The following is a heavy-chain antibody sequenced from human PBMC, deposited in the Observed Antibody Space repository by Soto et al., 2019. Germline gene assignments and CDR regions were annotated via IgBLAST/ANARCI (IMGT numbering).Heavy chain of an antibody. CDR3: AKEQIAGYYYFDY. CDR1: GFTFRSYS. CDR2: ISSGGGST. D-gene: IGHD6-13*01. V-gene: IGHV3-23*01. Sequence: GGSLRLSCAVSGFTFRSYSMHWVRQSPGKGLEWVSYISSGGGSTYYADSVTGRFTISRDNAKNTLYLQMNSLRAEDSAVFYCAKEQIAGYYYFDYWGQGTLVTVSS. J-gene: IGHJ4*02.